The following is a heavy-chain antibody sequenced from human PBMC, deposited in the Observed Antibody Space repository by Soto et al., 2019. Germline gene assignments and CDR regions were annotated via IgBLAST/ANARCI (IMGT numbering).Heavy chain of an antibody. D-gene: IGHD2-21*02. V-gene: IGHV1-46*01. J-gene: IGHJ6*02. CDR1: GYTFTSYY. CDR3: ARDELDGDYYYYYYGMDV. Sequence: GASMKVSCKASGYTFTSYYMHWVRQAPGQGLEWKGINNPSGGSTSYAQKFQGRVTMTRDTSTSTVYMELSSLRSEDTAVYYCARDELDGDYYYYYYGMDVWGQGTTVTVSS. CDR2: NNPSGGST.